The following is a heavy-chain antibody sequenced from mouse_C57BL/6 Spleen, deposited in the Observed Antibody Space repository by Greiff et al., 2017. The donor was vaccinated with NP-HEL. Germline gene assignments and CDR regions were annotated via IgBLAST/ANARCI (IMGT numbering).Heavy chain of an antibody. D-gene: IGHD2-5*01. CDR3: ARPYSNYVSWFAY. CDR2: IYPGDGDT. V-gene: IGHV1-80*01. Sequence: QVQLKESGAELVKPGASVKISCKASGYAFSSYWMNWVKQRPGKGLEWIGQIYPGDGDTNYNGKFKGKATLTADKSSSTAYMQLSSLTSEDSAVYFCARPYSNYVSWFAYWGQGTLVTVSA. CDR1: GYAFSSYW. J-gene: IGHJ3*01.